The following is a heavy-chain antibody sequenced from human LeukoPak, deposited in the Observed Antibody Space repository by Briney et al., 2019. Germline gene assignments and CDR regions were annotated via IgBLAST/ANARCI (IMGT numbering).Heavy chain of an antibody. Sequence: SETLSLTCAVSGYSISSGYYWGWIRQPPGKGLEWIGSIYHSGSTYYNPSLKSRVTISVDTSKNQFSLKLSSVTAADTAVYYCARETWSCSSTSCYHNWFDLWGQGTLVTVSS. D-gene: IGHD2-2*01. V-gene: IGHV4-38-2*02. J-gene: IGHJ5*02. CDR2: IYHSGST. CDR1: GYSISSGYY. CDR3: ARETWSCSSTSCYHNWFDL.